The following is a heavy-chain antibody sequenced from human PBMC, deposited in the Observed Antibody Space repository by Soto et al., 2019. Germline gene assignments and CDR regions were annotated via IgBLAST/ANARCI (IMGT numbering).Heavy chain of an antibody. CDR3: AKDHQKGSGSYDAFDI. Sequence: GGSLRLSCAASGFTFSSYAMSWVRQAPGKGLEWVSAISGSGGSTYYADSVKGRFTISRDNSKNTLYLQMNSLRAEDTAVYYCAKDHQKGSGSYDAFDIWGQGTMVTVSS. CDR2: ISGSGGST. V-gene: IGHV3-23*01. CDR1: GFTFSSYA. D-gene: IGHD3-10*01. J-gene: IGHJ3*02.